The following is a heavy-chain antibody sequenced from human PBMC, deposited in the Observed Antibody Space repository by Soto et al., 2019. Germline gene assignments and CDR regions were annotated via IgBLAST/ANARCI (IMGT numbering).Heavy chain of an antibody. D-gene: IGHD5-12*01. CDR2: MFYSGST. J-gene: IGHJ4*02. V-gene: IGHV4-31*03. Sequence: QVQLQESGPGLVKPSQTLSLTCTVSGASISSGRSYWSWIRQHPGKGLEWIGYMFYSGSTYYHPALKSRVNISADTSKHQFSLRLTSVTPADTAMYSCARDNGYGHFDSWGQGTLVTVSS. CDR3: ARDNGYGHFDS. CDR1: GASISSGRSY.